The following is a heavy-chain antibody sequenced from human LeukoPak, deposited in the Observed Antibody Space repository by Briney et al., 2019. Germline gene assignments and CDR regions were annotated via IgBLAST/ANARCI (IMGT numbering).Heavy chain of an antibody. CDR3: ARDRGYYYDSSGYHYFDY. V-gene: IGHV3-7*01. CDR1: GFTFSSYW. D-gene: IGHD3-22*01. J-gene: IGHJ4*02. Sequence: GGSLRLSCAASGFTFSSYWMSWVRQAPGKGLEWVANIKQDGSEKYYVDSVKGRFTISRDNAKNPLYLQMNSLRAEDTAVYYCARDRGYYYDSSGYHYFDYWGQGTLVTVSS. CDR2: IKQDGSEK.